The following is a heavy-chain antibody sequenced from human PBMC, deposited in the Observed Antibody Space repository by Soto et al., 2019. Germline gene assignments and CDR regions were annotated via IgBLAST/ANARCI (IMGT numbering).Heavy chain of an antibody. CDR2: IYKSGTT. CDR1: GASISSKNYY. Sequence: QLQLQESGPGLVKPSETLSLTCTVSGASISSKNYYWGWVRQPPGKGLEWIGSIYKSGTTSYNSSLKSRVTISVDTSMNQVSLRLSSVTVADTAVYYCGRKSNAVASKPPDYWGQGTLVTVSS. D-gene: IGHD6-19*01. CDR3: GRKSNAVASKPPDY. J-gene: IGHJ4*02. V-gene: IGHV4-39*01.